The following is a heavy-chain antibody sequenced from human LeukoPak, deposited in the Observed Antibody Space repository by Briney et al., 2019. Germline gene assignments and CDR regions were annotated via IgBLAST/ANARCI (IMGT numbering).Heavy chain of an antibody. CDR2: IYDSGTI. J-gene: IGHJ4*02. CDR3: ASHWGGY. D-gene: IGHD3-16*01. V-gene: IGHV3-53*01. CDR1: GFTFSDHY. Sequence: TGGSLRLSCVTSGFTFSDHYMDWVRQAPGKGLEWVSIIYDSGTIHYADSVKGRFTTSRDNLKNTLYLQMNSLRAEDTAVYYCASHWGGYWGQGTLVTVSS.